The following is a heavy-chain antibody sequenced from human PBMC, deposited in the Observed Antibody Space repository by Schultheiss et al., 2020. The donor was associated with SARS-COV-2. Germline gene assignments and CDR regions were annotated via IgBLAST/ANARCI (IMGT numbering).Heavy chain of an antibody. V-gene: IGHV3-48*01. CDR1: GFTFNSYS. J-gene: IGHJ4*02. Sequence: GGSLRLSCAASGFTFNSYSMNWVRQAPGKGLEWVSYINPGSGAIYYADSVKGRFTISRDSAKNSLYLQMNSLRAEDTAVYYCARLPQGSRFDYWGQGTLVTVSS. CDR2: INPGSGAI. CDR3: ARLPQGSRFDY.